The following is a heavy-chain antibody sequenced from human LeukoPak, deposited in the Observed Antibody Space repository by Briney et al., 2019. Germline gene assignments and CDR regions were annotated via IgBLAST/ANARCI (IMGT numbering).Heavy chain of an antibody. Sequence: GGSLRLSCAASGFTFSSYAMHWVRQAPCKGLEWVAVISYDGSNKYYADSVKGRFTISRDNSKNTLYLQMNSLRAEDTAVYYCARASGGFDYWGQGTLVTVSS. D-gene: IGHD3-16*01. CDR3: ARASGGFDY. CDR2: ISYDGSNK. J-gene: IGHJ4*02. V-gene: IGHV3-30*04. CDR1: GFTFSSYA.